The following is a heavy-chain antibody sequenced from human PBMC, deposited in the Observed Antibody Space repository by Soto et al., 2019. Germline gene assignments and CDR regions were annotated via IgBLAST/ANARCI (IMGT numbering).Heavy chain of an antibody. J-gene: IGHJ4*02. CDR1: GFIFSGYW. CDR2: INEDGSQR. D-gene: IGHD3-10*01. CDR3: ARATGADKEDS. V-gene: IGHV3-7*04. Sequence: EVRLVESGGDLVQPGGSLRLSCAASGFIFSGYWMSWVRQAPGKGLEWVGNINEDGSQRYYVDSVKGRFTISRDNTKNSLYLKMNSLRAEDTAVYYCARATGADKEDSWGQGTLVTVSS.